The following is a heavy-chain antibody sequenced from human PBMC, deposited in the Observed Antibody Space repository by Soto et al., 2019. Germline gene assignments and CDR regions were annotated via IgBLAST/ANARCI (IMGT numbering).Heavy chain of an antibody. V-gene: IGHV4-31*03. D-gene: IGHD3-10*01. CDR1: GGSISSGGYY. CDR3: ARAVPGFYGMAV. CDR2: ISYSANT. Sequence: QVQLQESGPRLVKPSQTLSLTCTVSGGSISSGGYYWSWIRQHPGKGLEWIGYISYSANTYYNPSLRSRLIIGVDXSKSHFSLNLNSVTAADTATYYCARAVPGFYGMAVWGQGTTVTVSS. J-gene: IGHJ6*02.